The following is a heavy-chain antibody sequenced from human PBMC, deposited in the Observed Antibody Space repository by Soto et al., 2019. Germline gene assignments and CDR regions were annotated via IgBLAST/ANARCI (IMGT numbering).Heavy chain of an antibody. CDR3: ARVLGWLQYNWFDP. D-gene: IGHD5-12*01. CDR2: IYYSGST. CDR1: GGSISSYY. J-gene: IGHJ5*02. V-gene: IGHV4-59*08. Sequence: SENLSLTCTVSGGSISSYYWSWIRQPPGKGLEWIGYIYYSGSTNYNPSLKSRVTISVDTSKNQFSLKLSSVTAADTAVYYCARVLGWLQYNWFDPWGQGTLVTVSS.